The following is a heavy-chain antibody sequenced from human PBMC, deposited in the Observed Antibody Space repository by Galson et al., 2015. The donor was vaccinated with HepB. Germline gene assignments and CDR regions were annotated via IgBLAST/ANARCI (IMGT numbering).Heavy chain of an antibody. J-gene: IGHJ4*02. Sequence: SLRLSCAASGFIFSRYGMSWVRQAPGKGLEWVSGITGSGGITYYADSVQGRFTISRDNSKNTVFLQMSSLRAEDTAFYYCAKRDYYDSSGGIDYWGQGTLVTVSS. CDR2: ITGSGGIT. CDR1: GFIFSRYG. D-gene: IGHD3-22*01. CDR3: AKRDYYDSSGGIDY. V-gene: IGHV3-23*01.